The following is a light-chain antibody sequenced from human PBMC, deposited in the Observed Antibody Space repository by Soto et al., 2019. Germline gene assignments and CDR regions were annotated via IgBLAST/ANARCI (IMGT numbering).Light chain of an antibody. CDR1: QSVSTNY. Sequence: EIVLTQSPGTLSLSPGERATLSCRASQSVSTNYLAWYQRKPGQAPRLLIYGASSSATDIPNRFSGSGSGTDFTLTITRLKAEDFEVYYCQQYGSSPPTFGQGTKVEIK. CDR3: QQYGSSPPT. CDR2: GAS. J-gene: IGKJ1*01. V-gene: IGKV3-20*01.